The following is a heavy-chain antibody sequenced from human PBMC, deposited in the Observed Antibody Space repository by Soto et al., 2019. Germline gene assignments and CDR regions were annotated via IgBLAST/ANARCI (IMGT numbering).Heavy chain of an antibody. CDR2: ISYDGSNK. Sequence: QVQLVESGGGVVQPGRSLRLSCAASGFTFSSYGMHWVRQAPGNGLEWVAVISYDGSNKYYADSVKGRFTISRDNSKNTLYLQMNSLRAEDTAVYYCAKERGDGYNSFDYWGQGTLVTVSS. V-gene: IGHV3-30*18. CDR1: GFTFSSYG. CDR3: AKERGDGYNSFDY. J-gene: IGHJ4*02. D-gene: IGHD5-12*01.